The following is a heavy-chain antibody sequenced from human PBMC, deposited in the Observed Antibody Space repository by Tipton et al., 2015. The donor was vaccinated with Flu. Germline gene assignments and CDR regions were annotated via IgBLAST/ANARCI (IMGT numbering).Heavy chain of an antibody. Sequence: SLRLSCAASGFSFSSFGMHWVRQAPGKGLEWVAALSHDGSSKYYADSVKGRFTISRDNSKNTLFLEMNSLRSEDTAVYYCARDTYSPGYGSPLYFDFWGPGTLVTVSA. J-gene: IGHJ4*02. D-gene: IGHD5-18*01. CDR1: GFSFSSFG. V-gene: IGHV3-30*03. CDR3: ARDTYSPGYGSPLYFDF. CDR2: LSHDGSSK.